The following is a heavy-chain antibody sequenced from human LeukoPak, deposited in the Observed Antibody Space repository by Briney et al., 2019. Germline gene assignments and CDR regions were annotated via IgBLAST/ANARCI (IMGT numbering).Heavy chain of an antibody. Sequence: GGSLRLSCAASGFTFSSYAMSWVRQAPGKGLEWVSAISGSGGSTYYADSVKGRFTISRDNSKNTLYLQMNSLRAEDTAVYYCAKGSMVRGVIIIYYYYGMDVWGQGTTVTVYS. CDR3: AKGSMVRGVIIIYYYYGMDV. J-gene: IGHJ6*02. V-gene: IGHV3-23*01. D-gene: IGHD3-10*01. CDR2: ISGSGGST. CDR1: GFTFSSYA.